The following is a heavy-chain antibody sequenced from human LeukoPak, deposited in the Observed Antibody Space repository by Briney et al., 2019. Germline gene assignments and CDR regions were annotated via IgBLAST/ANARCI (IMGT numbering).Heavy chain of an antibody. CDR3: ARSHSVWTSFDY. CDR1: GGSISSYY. Sequence: PSESLSLTCTVSGGSISSYYWSWIRQPPGKGLEWIGYIYYSGSTNYNPSLKSRVTISVDTSKNQFSLKLSSVTAADTAVYYCARSHSVWTSFDYWGQGTLVTVSS. D-gene: IGHD3/OR15-3a*01. V-gene: IGHV4-59*01. CDR2: IYYSGST. J-gene: IGHJ4*02.